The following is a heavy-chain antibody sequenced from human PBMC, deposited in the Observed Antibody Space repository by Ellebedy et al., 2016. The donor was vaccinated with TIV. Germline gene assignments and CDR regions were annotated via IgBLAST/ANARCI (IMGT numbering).Heavy chain of an antibody. J-gene: IGHJ3*02. V-gene: IGHV1-18*04. CDR1: GYTFTSYG. D-gene: IGHD1-26*01. Sequence: AASVKVSCKASGYTFTSYGISWVRQAPGQGLEWMGWISAYNGNTNYAQKLQGRVTMTTDTSTSTAYMELRSLRSDDTAAYYCARDGVGATRGAFDIWGQGTMVTVSS. CDR3: ARDGVGATRGAFDI. CDR2: ISAYNGNT.